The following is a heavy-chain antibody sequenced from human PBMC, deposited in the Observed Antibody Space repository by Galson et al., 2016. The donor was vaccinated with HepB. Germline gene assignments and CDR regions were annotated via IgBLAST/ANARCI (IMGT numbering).Heavy chain of an antibody. CDR3: ASALLCNGYDPRCAFDI. J-gene: IGHJ3*02. V-gene: IGHV5-51*01. D-gene: IGHD5-12*01. CDR2: IYAGDSDT. CDR1: GSRTFATYW. Sequence: QSGAEVTRPGESLRISCKGSGSRTFATYWIGWVRQMPGKGLEWMGIIYAGDSDTRYSPSFQGQVTISADKSISTAYLQWSSLKASDTAIYYCASALLCNGYDPRCAFDIWGQGTMVTVSA.